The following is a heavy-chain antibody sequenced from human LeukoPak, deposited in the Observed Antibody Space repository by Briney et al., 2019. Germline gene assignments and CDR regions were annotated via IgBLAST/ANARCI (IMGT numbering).Heavy chain of an antibody. D-gene: IGHD2-15*01. Sequence: SETMSLTCAVYGGSFSGYYWSWIRQPPGKGLEWIGEINHSGSTNYNPSLKSRVTISVDTSKNQFSLKLSSVTAADTAVYYCARGSVVPLPDYWGQGTLVTVSS. CDR3: ARGSVVPLPDY. V-gene: IGHV4-34*01. CDR2: INHSGST. CDR1: GGSFSGYY. J-gene: IGHJ4*02.